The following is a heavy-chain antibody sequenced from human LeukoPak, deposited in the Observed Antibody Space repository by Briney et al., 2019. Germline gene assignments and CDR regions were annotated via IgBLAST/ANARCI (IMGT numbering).Heavy chain of an antibody. D-gene: IGHD4-17*01. Sequence: GGPLRLSCTASGFTFSSHNMNWVRQAPGKGLEWATSISSSSSYIYYADSVKGRFTISRDNAKNSLYLQMNSLRAEDTAVYYCARGSGYGDYLNWFDPWGQGTLVTVSS. CDR1: GFTFSSHN. CDR2: ISSSSSYI. V-gene: IGHV3-21*01. CDR3: ARGSGYGDYLNWFDP. J-gene: IGHJ5*02.